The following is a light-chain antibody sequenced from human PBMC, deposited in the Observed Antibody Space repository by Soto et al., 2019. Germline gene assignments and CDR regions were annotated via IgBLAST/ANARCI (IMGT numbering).Light chain of an antibody. CDR2: GNS. CDR3: QSYDSSLSGV. CDR1: SSNIGAGYD. J-gene: IGLJ1*01. V-gene: IGLV1-40*01. Sequence: QSVLTQPPSVSGAPGQRVTISCTGSSSNIGAGYDVHWYQKFPGTAPKLLIYGNSNRPSGVPDRFSGSKSGTSASLATTGLQAEDEADYYCQSYDSSLSGVFGSGTKVTVL.